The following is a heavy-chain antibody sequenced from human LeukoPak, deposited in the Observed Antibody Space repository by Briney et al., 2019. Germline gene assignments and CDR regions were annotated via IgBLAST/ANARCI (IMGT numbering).Heavy chain of an antibody. CDR2: IYTSGSS. J-gene: IGHJ6*03. CDR1: GGSISSGSYC. CDR3: ARGGFLERVVVGAASGHCYYYIDV. Sequence: SETLSLTCTVPGGSISSGSYCWSWIRPPAGEGREWIVRIYTSGSSNYNPSRKSRVTISEDTSKNQFSLKLSTVTAAATAAYYCARGGFLERVVVGAASGHCYYYIDVGGEGTTLTLSS. D-gene: IGHD2-15*01. V-gene: IGHV4-61*02.